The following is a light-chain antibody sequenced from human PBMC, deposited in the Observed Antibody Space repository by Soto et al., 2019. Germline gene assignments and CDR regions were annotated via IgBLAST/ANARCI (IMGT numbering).Light chain of an antibody. CDR2: DAS. J-gene: IGKJ5*01. CDR1: QSISSW. V-gene: IGKV1-5*01. Sequence: DIQMTQSPSTLSASVGDKVTITCRASQSISSWLAWYQQKPGKAPKLVIYDASSLESGVPSRFSGSGSGTDFTLTISSLQPDDFATFYCQQYNTYPITFGQGTRLEIK. CDR3: QQYNTYPIT.